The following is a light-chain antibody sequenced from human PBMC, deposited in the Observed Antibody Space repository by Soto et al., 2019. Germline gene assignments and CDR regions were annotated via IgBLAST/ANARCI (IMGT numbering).Light chain of an antibody. J-gene: IGKJ1*01. CDR2: AAS. CDR1: QSISSY. Sequence: DIQMTQSPSSLSASVGDRVTITCRASQSISSYLNWYQQKPRKAPKLLIYAASSLQSGVPSRFSGSGSGTDFTLTTSSLQPEDFATYYCQQSYSTPGTFGQGTKVDI. CDR3: QQSYSTPGT. V-gene: IGKV1-39*01.